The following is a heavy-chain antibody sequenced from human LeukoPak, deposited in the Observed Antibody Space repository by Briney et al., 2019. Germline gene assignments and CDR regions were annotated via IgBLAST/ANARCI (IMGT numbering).Heavy chain of an antibody. CDR3: ARVPDYYDSSGYYLFDY. Sequence: ASVKVSCKASGYTFTSYGISWVRQAPGQGLEWMGWISAYNGNTNYAQKLQGRVTMTTDTSTSTAYMELRSLRSDDTAVYYCARVPDYYDSSGYYLFDYWGQGTLVTVSS. J-gene: IGHJ4*02. V-gene: IGHV1-18*01. D-gene: IGHD3-22*01. CDR1: GYTFTSYG. CDR2: ISAYNGNT.